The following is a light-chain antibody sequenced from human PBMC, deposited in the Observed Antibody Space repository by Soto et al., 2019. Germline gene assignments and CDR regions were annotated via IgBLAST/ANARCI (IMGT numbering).Light chain of an antibody. V-gene: IGLV2-14*03. CDR2: DVS. CDR1: SSDVGAYNY. J-gene: IGLJ1*01. CDR3: SSYAGSSTPVV. Sequence: QSVLTQPASVSGSPGQSITISCTGTSSDVGAYNYVSWYQHHPGKAPKIMIYDVSNRPSGVSVRFSGSKSANTASLTISGLQAEDEAAYYCSSYAGSSTPVVFGTGTKDTVL.